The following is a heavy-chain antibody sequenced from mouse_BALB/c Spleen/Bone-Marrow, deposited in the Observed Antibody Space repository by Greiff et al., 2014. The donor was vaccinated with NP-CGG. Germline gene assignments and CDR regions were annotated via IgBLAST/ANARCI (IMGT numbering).Heavy chain of an antibody. J-gene: IGHJ1*01. CDR1: GYSFTGYN. CDR2: IDPYYGGT. CDR3: ARVGGEGHFDV. Sequence: VQLKESGPELEKPGASVKISCKASGYSFTGYNMNWVKQSHGKSLEWIGNIDPYYGGTDYNQKFKGKATLTVDKSSSTAYMQLKGLTSEYAAFYYCARVGGEGHFDVWGAGTTVTVSS. D-gene: IGHD3-1*01. V-gene: IGHV1-39*01.